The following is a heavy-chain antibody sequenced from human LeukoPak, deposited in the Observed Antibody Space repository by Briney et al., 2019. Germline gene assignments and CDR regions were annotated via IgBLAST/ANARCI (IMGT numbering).Heavy chain of an antibody. J-gene: IGHJ5*02. V-gene: IGHV4-39*01. CDR1: GGSISSSNYY. Sequence: KPSETLSLTCTVSGGSISSSNYYWGWIRQPPGKGLECIGSVYYSGNTYYNPSLKSRVTISVDTSKNQFSLKLSSVTAADTAVYYCANLGGIVRGAPFDPWGQGTLVTVSS. D-gene: IGHD3-16*01. CDR3: ANLGGIVRGAPFDP. CDR2: VYYSGNT.